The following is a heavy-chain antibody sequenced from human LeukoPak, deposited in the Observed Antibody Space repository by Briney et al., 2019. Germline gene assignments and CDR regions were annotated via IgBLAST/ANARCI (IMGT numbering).Heavy chain of an antibody. D-gene: IGHD3-22*01. CDR1: GGSISSYY. CDR3: ARDCYDSSGYYSLFGY. V-gene: IGHV4-59*01. CDR2: IYYSGST. J-gene: IGHJ4*02. Sequence: SETLSLTCTVSGGSISSYYWSWIRQPPGKGLEWIGYIYYSGSTNYNPSLKSRVTISVDTSKNQFSLKLSSVTAADTAVYYCARDCYDSSGYYSLFGYWGQGTLVTVSS.